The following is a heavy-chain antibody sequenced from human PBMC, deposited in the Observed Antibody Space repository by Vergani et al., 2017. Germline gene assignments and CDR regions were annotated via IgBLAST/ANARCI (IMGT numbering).Heavy chain of an antibody. V-gene: IGHV3-13*04. CDR2: IGTAGDT. CDR1: GFTFSSYD. J-gene: IGHJ5*02. CDR3: ARGKGWLRQGYWFDA. Sequence: EVQLLESGGGLVQPGGSLRLSCAASGFTFSSYDMHWVRQATGTGLEWVSAIGTAGDTYYPGSVKGRFTISRENAKTSLYLQMNSLRAGDPAVYYCARGKGWLRQGYWFDAWGQGTLVTVSS. D-gene: IGHD5-12*01.